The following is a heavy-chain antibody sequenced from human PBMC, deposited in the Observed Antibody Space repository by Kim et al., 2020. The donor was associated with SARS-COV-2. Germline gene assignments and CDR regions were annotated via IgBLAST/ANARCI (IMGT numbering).Heavy chain of an antibody. V-gene: IGHV4-59*01. CDR2: IYYSGST. J-gene: IGHJ5*02. CDR3: ARGFYP. CDR1: GGSISSYY. Sequence: SETLSLTCTVSGGSISSYYWSWIRQPPGKGLEWIGYIYYSGSTNYNPSLQSRVTISVDTSKNQFSLKLSSLTAADTAVYYCARGFYPWGQGALVTVSS.